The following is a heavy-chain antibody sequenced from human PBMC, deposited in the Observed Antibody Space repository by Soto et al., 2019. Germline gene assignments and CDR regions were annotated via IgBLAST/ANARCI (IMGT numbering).Heavy chain of an antibody. D-gene: IGHD3-22*01. CDR3: ARDHYYYDSSGMGAY. Sequence: GSLRLSCAASVFTFSSYAMHWVRQAPGKGLEWVAVISYDGSNKYYADSVKGRFTISRDNSKNTLYLQMNSLRAEDTAVYYCARDHYYYDSSGMGAYWGQGTLVTVSS. J-gene: IGHJ4*02. V-gene: IGHV3-30-3*01. CDR2: ISYDGSNK. CDR1: VFTFSSYA.